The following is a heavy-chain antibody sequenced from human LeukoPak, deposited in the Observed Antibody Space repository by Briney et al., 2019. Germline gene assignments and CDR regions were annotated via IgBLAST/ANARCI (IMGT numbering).Heavy chain of an antibody. V-gene: IGHV4-4*07. CDR3: ARGFVPAGMARYHYMDV. Sequence: SETLSLTCTVSDGSISGYYWTWIRQPAGKGLEWIGRIYTSDNTIYNPSLRSRVTMSVDTSKNQFSLKLSSVTAADTAVYYCARGFVPAGMARYHYMDVWGKGTTVTVSS. CDR2: IYTSDNT. J-gene: IGHJ6*03. CDR1: DGSISGYY. D-gene: IGHD2-2*01.